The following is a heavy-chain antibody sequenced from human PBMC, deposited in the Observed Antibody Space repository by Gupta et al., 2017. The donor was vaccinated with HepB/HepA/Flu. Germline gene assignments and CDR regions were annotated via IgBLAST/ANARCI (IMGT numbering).Heavy chain of an antibody. CDR3: ARMDSDDIVVVVAAEGFDP. J-gene: IGHJ5*02. D-gene: IGHD2-15*01. CDR2: IYYSGST. Sequence: QLQLQESGPGLVKPSETLSLTCTVSGGSISSSSYYWGWLRQPPGKGLEWIGSIYYSGSTYYNPSLKSRVTISVDTSKNQFSLKLSSVTAADTAVYYCARMDSDDIVVVVAAEGFDPWGQGTLVTVPS. CDR1: GGSISSSSYY. V-gene: IGHV4-39*01.